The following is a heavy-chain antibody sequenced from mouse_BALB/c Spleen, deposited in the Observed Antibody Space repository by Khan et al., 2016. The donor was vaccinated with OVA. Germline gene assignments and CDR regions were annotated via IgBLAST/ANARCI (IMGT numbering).Heavy chain of an antibody. D-gene: IGHD1-1*01. CDR3: ARGNYYGYYFDY. CDR2: ISYSGVT. Sequence: EVQLQESGPGLVKPSQSLSLTCTVTGYSITSGYAWNWIRQFPGNKLEWMGCISYSGVTSYTPSLKSRISITRDTSKNQFFLQLNSVTTEDTATYYCARGNYYGYYFDYWGQGTTLTVSS. J-gene: IGHJ2*01. CDR1: GYSITSGYA. V-gene: IGHV3-2*02.